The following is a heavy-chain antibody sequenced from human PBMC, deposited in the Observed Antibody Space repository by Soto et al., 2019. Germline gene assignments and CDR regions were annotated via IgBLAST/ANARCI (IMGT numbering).Heavy chain of an antibody. V-gene: IGHV3-30-3*01. CDR1: GFTFSSYA. CDR2: ISYDGSNK. D-gene: IGHD3-10*01. Sequence: QVQLVESGGGVVQPGRSLRLSCAASGFTFSSYAMHWVRQAPGKGLEWVAVISYDGSNKYYADSVKGRFTISRDNSKNTLYLQMNSLRAEDTDVYYCARFPPMAQHNWFDPWGQGTLVTVSS. CDR3: ARFPPMAQHNWFDP. J-gene: IGHJ5*02.